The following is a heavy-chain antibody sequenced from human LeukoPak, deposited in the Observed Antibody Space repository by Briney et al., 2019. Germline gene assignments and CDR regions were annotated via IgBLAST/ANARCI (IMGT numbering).Heavy chain of an antibody. CDR1: GGSFSGYY. J-gene: IGHJ3*02. CDR2: INHSGST. V-gene: IGHV4-34*01. CDR3: ARIGGLEPPDAFDI. D-gene: IGHD1-1*01. Sequence: SETLSLTCAVYGGSFSGYYWSWIRQPPGKGLEWIGEINHSGSTNYNPSLKSRVTISVDTSKNQFSLKLSSVTAADTAVYYCARIGGLEPPDAFDIWGQGTMVTVSS.